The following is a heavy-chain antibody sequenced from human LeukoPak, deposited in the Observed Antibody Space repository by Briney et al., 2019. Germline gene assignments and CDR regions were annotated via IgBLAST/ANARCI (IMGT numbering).Heavy chain of an antibody. D-gene: IGHD4-23*01. Sequence: VGSLPLSCAASGFTFSNYEMNWVRQAPGKGLEWVSYISSSGSTIYYADSVKGRFTISRDNAKNSLYLQMNSLRAEDTAVYYCAREGTTVADAFDIWGQGRNAAVSS. V-gene: IGHV3-48*03. CDR1: GFTFSNYE. J-gene: IGHJ3*02. CDR2: ISSSGSTI. CDR3: AREGTTVADAFDI.